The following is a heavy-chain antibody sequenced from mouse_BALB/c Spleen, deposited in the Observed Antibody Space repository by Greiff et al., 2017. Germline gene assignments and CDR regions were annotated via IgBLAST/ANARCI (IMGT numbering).Heavy chain of an antibody. J-gene: IGHJ4*01. CDR1: GFTFSSFG. V-gene: IGHV5-17*02. D-gene: IGHD2-14*01. CDR2: ISSGSSTI. CDR3: ARGDRYDGTYYAMDY. Sequence: EVHLVESGGGLVQPGGSRKLSCAASGFTFSSFGMHWVRQAPEKGLEWVAYISSGSSTIYYADTVKGRFTISRDNPKNTLFLQMTSLRSEDTAMYYCARGDRYDGTYYAMDYWGQGTSVTVSS.